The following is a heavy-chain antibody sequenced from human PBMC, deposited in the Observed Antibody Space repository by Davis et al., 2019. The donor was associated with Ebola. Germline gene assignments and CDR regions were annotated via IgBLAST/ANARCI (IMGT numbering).Heavy chain of an antibody. J-gene: IGHJ3*02. Sequence: GGSLRLSCAASGFTFTSAWMSWVRQAPGKGLEWVGRIKSKISGGTINYAAPVKGRFTIPRDDSKNTVYLQMNSLKAEDTAMYYCMSRGLVSATDEAFDIWGQGTVVTVSS. CDR1: GFTFTSAW. CDR3: MSRGLVSATDEAFDI. CDR2: IKSKISGGTI. D-gene: IGHD1-1*01. V-gene: IGHV3-15*05.